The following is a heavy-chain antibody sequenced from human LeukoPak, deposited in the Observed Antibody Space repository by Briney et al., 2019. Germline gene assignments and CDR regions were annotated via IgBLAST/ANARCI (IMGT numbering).Heavy chain of an antibody. CDR2: VYYTGST. CDR1: GGSFSGYY. J-gene: IGHJ6*02. V-gene: IGHV4-59*01. D-gene: IGHD3-10*01. CDR3: ARDSRYSYGSGGMDV. Sequence: SETLSLTCAVYGGSFSGYYWSWIRQTPRKGLEWIGSVYYTGSTNYNPPLKSRVTISIDTSRSQFSLKLTSVTVADTAVYYCARDSRYSYGSGGMDVWGQGTTVTVSS.